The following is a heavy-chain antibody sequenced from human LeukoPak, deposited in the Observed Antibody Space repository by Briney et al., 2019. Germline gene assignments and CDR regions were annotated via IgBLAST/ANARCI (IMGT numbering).Heavy chain of an antibody. J-gene: IGHJ6*03. CDR1: GFTFSSYS. D-gene: IGHD6-13*01. CDR3: ARRSSSWNHYYYYYMDV. Sequence: PGGSLRLSCAASGFTFSSYSMNWVCQAPGKGLEWVSYISSSSSTIYYADSVKGRFTISRDNAKNSLYLQMNSLRAEDTAVYYCARRSSSWNHYYYYYMDVWGKGTTVTVSS. CDR2: ISSSSSTI. V-gene: IGHV3-48*01.